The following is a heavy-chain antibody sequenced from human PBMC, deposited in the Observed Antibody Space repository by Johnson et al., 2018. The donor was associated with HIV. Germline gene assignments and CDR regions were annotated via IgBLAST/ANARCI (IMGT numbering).Heavy chain of an antibody. CDR1: GFTFSSYG. V-gene: IGHV3-30*19. CDR3: AREGGGPMGDAFDI. CDR2: ISYDGSNK. Sequence: QVQLVESGGGVVQPGGSLRLSCAASGFTFSSYGMHWVRRAPGKGLEWVAVISYDGSNKYYADSVKGRFTISRDNSKTTLYRQMNSLRAEATAVYYCAREGGGPMGDAFDIWGQGTMVTVSS. D-gene: IGHD2-8*01. J-gene: IGHJ3*02.